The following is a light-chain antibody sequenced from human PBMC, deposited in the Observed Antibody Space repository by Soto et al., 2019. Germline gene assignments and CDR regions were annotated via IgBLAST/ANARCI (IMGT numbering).Light chain of an antibody. CDR2: WAS. J-gene: IGKJ4*01. CDR1: QSVLYSSNNKNY. CDR3: QQYYSTPPT. V-gene: IGKV4-1*01. Sequence: DIVMTQSPDSLAVSLGERATINCKSSQSVLYSSNNKNYLAWYQQKPGQPPKLLIYWASTRESGVPDRFSGSGSGTDFTLTISSLQAEDVGVYYCQQYYSTPPTLGGGTKVDIK.